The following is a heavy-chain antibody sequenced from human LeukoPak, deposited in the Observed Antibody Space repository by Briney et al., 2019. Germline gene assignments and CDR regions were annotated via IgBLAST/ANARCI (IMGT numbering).Heavy chain of an antibody. D-gene: IGHD3-10*01. Sequence: GGSLRLSCAASGFTFSSYSMNWVRQAPGKGLEWVSSISSSSSYIYYADSVKGRFTISRDNAKNSLYLQMNSLRAEDTAVYYCEREHYGAGGVLHCRDVWGQGNTVTVSS. CDR2: ISSSSSYI. CDR3: EREHYGAGGVLHCRDV. J-gene: IGHJ6*02. CDR1: GFTFSSYS. V-gene: IGHV3-21*01.